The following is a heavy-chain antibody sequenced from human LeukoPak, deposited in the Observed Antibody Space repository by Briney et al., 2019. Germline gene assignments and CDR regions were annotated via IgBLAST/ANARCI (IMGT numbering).Heavy chain of an antibody. V-gene: IGHV4-61*02. CDR2: IYTSGST. J-gene: IGHJ5*02. CDR1: GGSISSGSYY. D-gene: IGHD3-22*01. CDR3: ARDRDYYDSSGVGPWFDP. Sequence: SETLSLTCTVSGGSISSGSYYWSWIRQPAGKGLEWIGRIYTSGSTNYNPSLKSRVTISVDTSKNQFSLKLSSVTAADTAVYYCARDRDYYDSSGVGPWFDPWGQGTLVTVSS.